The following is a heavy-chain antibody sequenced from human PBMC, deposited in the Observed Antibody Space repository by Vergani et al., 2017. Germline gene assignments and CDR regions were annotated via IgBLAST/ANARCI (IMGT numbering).Heavy chain of an antibody. V-gene: IGHV3-48*01. CDR1: GFRFSDYG. CDR3: AREDGYIWSY. D-gene: IGHD5-24*01. J-gene: IGHJ4*02. Sequence: VQMVESGGGVVQPGRSLRLSCAVSGFRFSDYGMHWVRQAPGRGLEWVSYISPSSTTIYYADSVKGRFTSSRDNARNTLYLQMNSLRAEDTAVYYCAREDGYIWSYWGQGTLVTVSS. CDR2: ISPSSTTI.